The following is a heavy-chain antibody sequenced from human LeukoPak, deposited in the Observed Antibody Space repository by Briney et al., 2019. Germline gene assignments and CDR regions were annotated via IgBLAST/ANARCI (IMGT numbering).Heavy chain of an antibody. J-gene: IGHJ3*02. D-gene: IGHD3-16*02. V-gene: IGHV3-48*04. CDR1: GFIFSTYS. Sequence: GGSLRLSCAASGFIFSTYSMNWVRQAPGKGLEWISYISGSGSSIFYADSLQGRFTVSRDNAKNSVYLQMNSLRAEDTAVYYCAREGGFGYDDAFDTWGHGTTVTVSS. CDR2: ISGSGSSI. CDR3: AREGGFGYDDAFDT.